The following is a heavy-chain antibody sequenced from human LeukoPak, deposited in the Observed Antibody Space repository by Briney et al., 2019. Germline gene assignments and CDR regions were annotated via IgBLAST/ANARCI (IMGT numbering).Heavy chain of an antibody. CDR3: AKRGDSGYDLDY. Sequence: PGGSLRLSCAASGFTFSSYGMHWVRQAPGKGLEWVAVISYDGSNKYYADSVKGRSTISRDNSKNTLYLQMNSLRAEDTAVYYCAKRGDSGYDLDYWGQGTLVTVSS. J-gene: IGHJ4*02. CDR1: GFTFSSYG. CDR2: ISYDGSNK. D-gene: IGHD5-12*01. V-gene: IGHV3-30*18.